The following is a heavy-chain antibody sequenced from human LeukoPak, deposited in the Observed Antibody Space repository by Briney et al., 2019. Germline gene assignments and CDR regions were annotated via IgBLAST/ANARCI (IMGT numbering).Heavy chain of an antibody. CDR2: TYYRSKCYN. Sequence: PSQTLSLTCAISGDSVSSNSAAWNWIRQSPSRGLEWLGRTYYRSKCYNDYAVSVKSRITINPDTSKNQFSLQLNSVTPEDTAVYYCARASQRPWNDNNWFDPWGQGTLVTVSS. V-gene: IGHV6-1*01. D-gene: IGHD1-1*01. J-gene: IGHJ5*02. CDR1: GDSVSSNSAA. CDR3: ARASQRPWNDNNWFDP.